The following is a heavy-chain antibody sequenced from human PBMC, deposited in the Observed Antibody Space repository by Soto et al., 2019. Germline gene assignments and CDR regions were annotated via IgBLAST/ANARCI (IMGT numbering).Heavy chain of an antibody. CDR3: ARGIFAAYYGMDV. J-gene: IGHJ6*02. CDR1: GFTFSRYW. D-gene: IGHD3-3*02. Sequence: SGGSLRLSXEASGFTFSRYWMSWVRQAPGKGLEWVANIKQDGSEKYYVDSVKGRFTISRDNAKNSLYLQMNSLRAEDTAVYYCARGIFAAYYGMDVWGQGTTVTVAS. V-gene: IGHV3-7*03. CDR2: IKQDGSEK.